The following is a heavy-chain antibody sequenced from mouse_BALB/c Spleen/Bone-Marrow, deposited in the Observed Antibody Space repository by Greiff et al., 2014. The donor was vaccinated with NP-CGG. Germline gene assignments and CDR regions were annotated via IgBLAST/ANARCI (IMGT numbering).Heavy chain of an antibody. V-gene: IGHV1-7*01. Sequence: QVQLKESGAELAKPGASVKMSCKASGYTFTNYWMYWVKQRPGQGLEWIGYINPSTGYTEYNQKFKDKATLAADKSSSTAYMQLSSLASEDSAVDYCARIYYYGRDYWGQGTTLTVSS. CDR2: INPSTGYT. CDR3: ARIYYYGRDY. J-gene: IGHJ2*01. CDR1: GYTFTNYW. D-gene: IGHD1-1*01.